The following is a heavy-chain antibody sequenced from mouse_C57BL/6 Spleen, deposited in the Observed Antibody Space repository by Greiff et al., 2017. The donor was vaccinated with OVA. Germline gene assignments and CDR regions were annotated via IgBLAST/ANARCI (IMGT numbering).Heavy chain of an antibody. Sequence: EVQLQQSGPELVKPGASVKISCKASGYTFTDYYMNWVKQSHGKSLEWIGDINPNNGGTSYNQKFKGKATLTVDKSSSTAYMELRSLTSEDSAVYYCERSGDYYDYDGVYAMDYWGQGTSVTVSS. D-gene: IGHD2-4*01. CDR3: ERSGDYYDYDGVYAMDY. J-gene: IGHJ4*01. CDR2: INPNNGGT. V-gene: IGHV1-26*01. CDR1: GYTFTDYY.